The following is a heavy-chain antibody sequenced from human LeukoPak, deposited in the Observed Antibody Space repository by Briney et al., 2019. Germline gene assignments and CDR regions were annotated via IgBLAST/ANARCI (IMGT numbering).Heavy chain of an antibody. CDR3: ARHPGYCSSTSCRTIDY. CDR1: GGSISSSSYY. V-gene: IGHV4-39*01. D-gene: IGHD2-2*01. J-gene: IGHJ4*02. Sequence: PSETLSLTCTVSGGSISSSSYYWGWIRQPPGKGLEWIGSIYYSGSTYYNPSLKSRVTISVDTSKNQFSLKLSSVTAADTAVYYCARHPGYCSSTSCRTIDYWGQGTLVTVSS. CDR2: IYYSGST.